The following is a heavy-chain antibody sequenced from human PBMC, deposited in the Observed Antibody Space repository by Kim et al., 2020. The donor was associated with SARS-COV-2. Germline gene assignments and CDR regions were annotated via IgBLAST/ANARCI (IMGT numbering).Heavy chain of an antibody. D-gene: IGHD6-6*01. J-gene: IGHJ4*02. CDR3: ARYSSPSPVDY. Sequence: GGSLRLSCAASGFTLSSYWMHWVRQAPGKGLVWVSRINTDESSTVYADSVKARFTISRDNAKDTLYLRMNSLRVEDTAVYYCARYSSPSPVDYWGQGTLVTVSS. CDR1: GFTLSSYW. V-gene: IGHV3-74*01. CDR2: INTDESST.